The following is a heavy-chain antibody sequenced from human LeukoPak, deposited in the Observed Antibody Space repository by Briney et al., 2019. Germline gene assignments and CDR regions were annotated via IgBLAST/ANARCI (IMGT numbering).Heavy chain of an antibody. CDR2: IYYSGST. J-gene: IGHJ6*02. Sequence: SETLSLTCTVSGGSISSHYWSWIRQPPGKGLEWIGYIYYSGSTNYNPSLKSRVTISVDTSKNQFSLKLSSVTAADTAVYYCARLLPLQGGDVWGQGTTVTVSS. V-gene: IGHV4-59*11. CDR1: GGSISSHY. CDR3: ARLLPLQGGDV. D-gene: IGHD2-15*01.